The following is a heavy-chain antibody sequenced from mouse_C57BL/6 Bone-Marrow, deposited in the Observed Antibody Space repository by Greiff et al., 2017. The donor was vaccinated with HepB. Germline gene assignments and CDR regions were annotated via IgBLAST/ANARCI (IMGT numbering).Heavy chain of an antibody. CDR2: IDPSDSYT. CDR3: AREKITAGGYSYDY. Sequence: QVQLKQPGAELVMPGASVKLSCKASGYTFTSYWMHWVKQRPGQGLEWIGVIDPSDSYTNYNQKFNGKSTLTVDKSSSTAYMQLSSLTSEDSAIYYYAREKITAGGYSYDYWDRGTALTVSS. D-gene: IGHD2-4*01. V-gene: IGHV1-69*01. J-gene: IGHJ2*01. CDR1: GYTFTSYW.